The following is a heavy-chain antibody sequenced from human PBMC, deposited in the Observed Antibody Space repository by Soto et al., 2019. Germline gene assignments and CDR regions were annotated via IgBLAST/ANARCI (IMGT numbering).Heavy chain of an antibody. J-gene: IGHJ3*02. CDR3: AKVRGYSYGGFYDAFDI. V-gene: IGHV3-23*01. CDR1: GFTFSSYA. CDR2: ISGSGGST. D-gene: IGHD5-18*01. Sequence: EVQLLESGGGLVQPGGSLRLSCAASGFTFSSYAMSWVRQAPGKGLEWVSAISGSGGSTYYADSVKGRFTISRDNSKNTLYLQMNSLRAEDTAVYYCAKVRGYSYGGFYDAFDIWGQGTMVTVSS.